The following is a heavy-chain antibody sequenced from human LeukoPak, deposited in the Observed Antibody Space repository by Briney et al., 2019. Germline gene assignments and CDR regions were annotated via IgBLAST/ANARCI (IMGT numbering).Heavy chain of an antibody. J-gene: IGHJ4*02. CDR1: GYTFTGYY. CDR3: ARGPSLLPYDY. V-gene: IGHV1-2*04. Sequence: ASVKVSCKASGYTFTGYYMHWVRQAPGQGLEWMGWINPNSGGTNYAQKFQGWVTMTEDTSISTAYMELSRLRSDDTAVYYCARGPSLLPYDYWGQETLVTVSS. CDR2: INPNSGGT. D-gene: IGHD2-15*01.